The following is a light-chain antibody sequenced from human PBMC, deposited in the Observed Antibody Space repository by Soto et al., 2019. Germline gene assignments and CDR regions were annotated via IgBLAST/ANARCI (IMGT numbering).Light chain of an antibody. V-gene: IGLV1-40*01. CDR2: GNT. CDR3: KSYAGSNTYV. CDR1: SSNIGAGYD. J-gene: IGLJ1*01. Sequence: QSVLTQPPSVSGAPGQRVTISCTGSSSNIGAGYDVHWYQQRPGTAPKLLIFGNTNRPSGVPDRFSGSKSGNTASLTVSGLQAADEADYFCKSYAGSNTYVFGSGTKVTVL.